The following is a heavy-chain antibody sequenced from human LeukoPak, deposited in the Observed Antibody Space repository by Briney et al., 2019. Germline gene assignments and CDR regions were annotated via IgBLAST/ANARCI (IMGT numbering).Heavy chain of an antibody. V-gene: IGHV3-15*01. CDR3: ARGSNSDSSSDFDQ. D-gene: IGHD2-2*01. J-gene: IGHJ4*02. CDR1: GFTFSNAW. CDR2: IYSKTDGGST. Sequence: GGSLRLSCAASGFTFSNAWMNWVRQAPGKGREWVGRIYSKTDGGSTEYAVPVKGRFNISRDDSTKTLWLQMSSLKTEDTAVYYCARGSNSDSSSDFDQWGQGTLVTVSP.